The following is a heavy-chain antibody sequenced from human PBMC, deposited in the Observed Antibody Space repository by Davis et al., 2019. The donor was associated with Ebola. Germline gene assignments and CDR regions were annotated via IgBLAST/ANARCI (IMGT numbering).Heavy chain of an antibody. CDR1: GFTFSSYA. CDR3: AKRIAVAGTHGMDV. D-gene: IGHD6-19*01. CDR2: ISGSGGST. J-gene: IGHJ6*02. Sequence: PGGSLRLSCAASGFTFSSYAMSWVRQAPGKGLEWVSAISGSGGSTYYADSVKGRFTISRDNSKNTLYLQMNSLRAEDTAVYYCAKRIAVAGTHGMDVWGRGTTVTVSS. V-gene: IGHV3-23*01.